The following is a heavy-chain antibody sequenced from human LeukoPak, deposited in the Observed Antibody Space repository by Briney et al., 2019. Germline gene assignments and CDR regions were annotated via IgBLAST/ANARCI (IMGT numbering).Heavy chain of an antibody. CDR1: GGTFSSYA. J-gene: IGHJ4*02. Sequence: ASVKVSCKASGGTFSSYAISWVRQAPGQGLEWMGGIIPIFGTANYAQKFQGRVTITADESTSTAYMELSSLRSEDTAVYYCAREGENTVTTFFDYWGQGTLVTVSS. CDR3: AREGENTVTTFFDY. D-gene: IGHD4-17*01. V-gene: IGHV1-69*01. CDR2: IIPIFGTA.